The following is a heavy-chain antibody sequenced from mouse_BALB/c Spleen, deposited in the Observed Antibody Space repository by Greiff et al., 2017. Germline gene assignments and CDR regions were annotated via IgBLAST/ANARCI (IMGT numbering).Heavy chain of an antibody. D-gene: IGHD2-1*01. CDR2: ISSGGSYT. V-gene: IGHV5-9-3*01. Sequence: EVQRVESGGGLVKPGGSLKLSCAASGFTFSSYAMSWVRQTPEKRLEWVATISSGGSYTYYPDSVKGRFTISRDNAKNTLYLQMSSLRSEDTAMYYCASLYGNYFDYWGQGTTLTVSS. J-gene: IGHJ2*01. CDR1: GFTFSSYA. CDR3: ASLYGNYFDY.